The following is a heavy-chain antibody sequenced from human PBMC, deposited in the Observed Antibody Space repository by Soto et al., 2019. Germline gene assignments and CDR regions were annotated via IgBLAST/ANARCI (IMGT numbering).Heavy chain of an antibody. CDR3: ARDDYSSSSVYYYGMDV. D-gene: IGHD6-6*01. CDR1: GGTFSSYA. CDR2: IIPIFGTA. V-gene: IGHV1-69*12. J-gene: IGHJ6*02. Sequence: QVQLVQSGAEVKKPGSSVKVSCKASGGTFSSYAISWVRQAPGQGLEWMGGIIPIFGTANYAQKLQGRVTSTADESTSTAYMERSSVRSEDTAVYYCARDDYSSSSVYYYGMDVWGQGTTVTVSS.